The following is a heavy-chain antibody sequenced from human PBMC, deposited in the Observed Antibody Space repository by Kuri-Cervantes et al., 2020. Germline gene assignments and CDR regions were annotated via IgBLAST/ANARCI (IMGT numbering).Heavy chain of an antibody. J-gene: IGHJ4*02. CDR1: GFTVSSYS. V-gene: IGHV3-30*09. D-gene: IGHD6-19*01. CDR2: ISYDGSNK. Sequence: GGSLRLSCAASGFTVSSYSMHWVRQAPGKGLEWVAVISYDGSNKYYADSVKGRFAISRDNSKNTLYLQMNSLRAEDTAVYYCARLESLAVAGAHFDYWGQGTLVTVSS. CDR3: ARLESLAVAGAHFDY.